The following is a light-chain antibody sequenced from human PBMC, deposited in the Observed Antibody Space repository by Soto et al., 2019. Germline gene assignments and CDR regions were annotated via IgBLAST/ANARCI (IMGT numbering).Light chain of an antibody. Sequence: EIVLTQSPATLSLSPWERATLSCRASQSVSDYLAWYQQKPGQAPRLLIYDASTRATGIPARFSGSGSGTDFTLTISILEPEDFAVYHCQQHNDWPPLTFGGGTKVEIK. CDR1: QSVSDY. J-gene: IGKJ4*01. V-gene: IGKV3-11*01. CDR3: QQHNDWPPLT. CDR2: DAS.